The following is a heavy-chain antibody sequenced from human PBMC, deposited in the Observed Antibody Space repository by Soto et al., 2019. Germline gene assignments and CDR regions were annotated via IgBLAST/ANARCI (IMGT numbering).Heavy chain of an antibody. V-gene: IGHV1-3*01. D-gene: IGHD2-2*01. CDR3: ARGYCSSTSCQYYFDY. Sequence: GASVKVSCKASGYTFTSYAMHWVRQAPGQRLEWMGWINGGNGDTKYSQKFQGRVTITRDTSASTAYMELTSLGSEDTALYHCARGYCSSTSCQYYFDYWGQGTPVTVSS. CDR1: GYTFTSYA. CDR2: INGGNGDT. J-gene: IGHJ4*02.